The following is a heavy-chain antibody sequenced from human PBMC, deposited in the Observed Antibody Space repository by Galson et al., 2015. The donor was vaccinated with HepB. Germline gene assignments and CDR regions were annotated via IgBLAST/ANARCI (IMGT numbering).Heavy chain of an antibody. Sequence: SETLSLTCGVYGESFNAYYWNWIRQPPGKGLEWIGEVNHRGSTNFNPSLESRLTMSVDTSKNQVSLTLNSVTAADTAVYYCARLEYTYGYSFSYWGQGTLVSVSS. V-gene: IGHV4-34*01. D-gene: IGHD5-18*01. CDR2: VNHRGST. J-gene: IGHJ4*02. CDR1: GESFNAYY. CDR3: ARLEYTYGYSFSY.